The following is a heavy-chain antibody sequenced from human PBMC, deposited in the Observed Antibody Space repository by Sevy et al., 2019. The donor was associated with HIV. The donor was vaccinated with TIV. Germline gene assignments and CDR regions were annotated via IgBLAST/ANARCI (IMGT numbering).Heavy chain of an antibody. J-gene: IGHJ4*02. CDR3: AGGDTTMITDLDY. Sequence: GGSLRLSCAASGLTLTTTGMSWVRQAPGKGLEWVAGCTSDGTTYYADSVRDRFTVSRDNSKNTLYLQLNSLRADDTAVFYCAGGDTTMITDLDYWGQGTLVTVSS. V-gene: IGHV3-23*01. D-gene: IGHD3-16*01. CDR2: CTSDGTT. CDR1: GLTLTTTG.